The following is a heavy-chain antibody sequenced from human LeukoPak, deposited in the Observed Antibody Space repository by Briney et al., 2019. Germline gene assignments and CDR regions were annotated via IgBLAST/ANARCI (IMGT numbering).Heavy chain of an antibody. CDR2: ISSSSSYI. Sequence: PGGSLRLSCATSGFTFSSYSMNWVRQAPGKGLEWVSSISSSSSYIYYADSVKGRFTISRGNAKNSLYLQMNSLRAEDTAVYYCARVQKEVYSSGWPIDYWGQGTLVTVSS. D-gene: IGHD6-19*01. J-gene: IGHJ4*02. CDR1: GFTFSSYS. V-gene: IGHV3-21*01. CDR3: ARVQKEVYSSGWPIDY.